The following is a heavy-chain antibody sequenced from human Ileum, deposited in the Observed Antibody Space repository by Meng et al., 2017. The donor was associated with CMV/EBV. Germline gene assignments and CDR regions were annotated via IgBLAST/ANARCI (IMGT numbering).Heavy chain of an antibody. CDR2: ISAYNGNT. Sequence: ASVKVSCKASGYTFTSYGISWVRQAPGQGLEWMGWISAYNGNTNYAQKLQGRVTMTTDTSTSTAYMELRSLRSDDTAVYYCARDLYYYGSGSYYKMGYWGQGTLVTVSS. V-gene: IGHV1-18*01. J-gene: IGHJ4*02. CDR3: ARDLYYYGSGSYYKMGY. D-gene: IGHD3-10*01. CDR1: GYTFTSYG.